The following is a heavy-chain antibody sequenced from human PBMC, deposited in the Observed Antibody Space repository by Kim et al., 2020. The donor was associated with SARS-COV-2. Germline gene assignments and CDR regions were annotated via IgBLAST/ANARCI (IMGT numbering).Heavy chain of an antibody. Sequence: DSVKGRFTISRDNSKNTLYLQMNSLRAEDTAVYYCAKDEVDTAMADAFDIWGQGTMVTVSS. D-gene: IGHD5-18*01. V-gene: IGHV3-23*01. J-gene: IGHJ3*02. CDR3: AKDEVDTAMADAFDI.